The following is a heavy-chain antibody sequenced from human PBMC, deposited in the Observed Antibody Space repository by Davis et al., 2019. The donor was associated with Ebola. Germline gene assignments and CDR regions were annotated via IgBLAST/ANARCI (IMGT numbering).Heavy chain of an antibody. CDR3: ARAGGSTTLTAPSMDV. D-gene: IGHD4-11*01. J-gene: IGHJ6*02. V-gene: IGHV3-23*01. Sequence: GESLKISCAASGFTFSNYAMSWVRQAPGKGLEWVSGISGSGATTYYADSVKGRFTISRDNSKNTLYLQMNSLRAEDMAVYYCARAGGSTTLTAPSMDVWGQGTTVTVSS. CDR2: ISGSGATT. CDR1: GFTFSNYA.